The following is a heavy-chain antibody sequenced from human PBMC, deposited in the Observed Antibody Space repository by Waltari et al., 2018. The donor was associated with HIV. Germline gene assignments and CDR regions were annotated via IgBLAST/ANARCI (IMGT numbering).Heavy chain of an antibody. J-gene: IGHJ4*02. CDR3: ARSRHGGYNYPTYFDY. CDR2: INTGGSTT. Sequence: QVHLVESGGGLVRHGGSLRLCGAASGFIFSDYYMSWIRQAPGKGLEWISSINTGGSTTYYEDSVKGRFTISRDNAKNSLLLQMDNLRGDDAAVYYCARSRHGGYNYPTYFDYWGQGSLVTVSS. D-gene: IGHD5-12*01. V-gene: IGHV3-11*01. CDR1: GFIFSDYY.